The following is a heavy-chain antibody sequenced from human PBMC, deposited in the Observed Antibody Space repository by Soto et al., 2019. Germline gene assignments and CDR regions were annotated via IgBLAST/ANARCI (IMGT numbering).Heavy chain of an antibody. CDR2: ISSLSSPR. V-gene: IGHV3-48*02. Sequence: LRLSCAACGFTFSGYSMNWVRQAPGKGLEWISYISSLSSPRYYAESVEGRFIISRDNAKNSLYLQMNSLRDEDTAVYFCAREDILGARSFDYWGQGTLVTVSS. J-gene: IGHJ4*02. CDR1: GFTFSGYS. D-gene: IGHD1-26*01. CDR3: AREDILGARSFDY.